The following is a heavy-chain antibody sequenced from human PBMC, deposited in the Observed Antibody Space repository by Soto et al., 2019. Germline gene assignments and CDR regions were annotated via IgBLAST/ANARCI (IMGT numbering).Heavy chain of an antibody. CDR2: MNPNSGNT. D-gene: IGHD6-6*01. Sequence: GXSVKGSCKASGYTFTSYDIEWVRQATGQGLEWMGWMNPNSGNTGYAQKFQGRVTMTRNTSISTAYMELSSLRSEDTAVYYCARGLRLAARPSPPLDHWGQGTLVTVSS. J-gene: IGHJ1*01. CDR3: ARGLRLAARPSPPLDH. CDR1: GYTFTSYD. V-gene: IGHV1-8*01.